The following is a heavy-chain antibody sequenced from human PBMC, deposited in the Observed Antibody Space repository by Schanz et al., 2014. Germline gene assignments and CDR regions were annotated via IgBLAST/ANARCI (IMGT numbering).Heavy chain of an antibody. CDR3: ARDGVDAAAGGNY. V-gene: IGHV1-69*08. CDR2: IIPVLAIA. J-gene: IGHJ4*02. Sequence: QVQLVQSGAEVKKPGSSVKVSCKASRSTFSSYTISWVRQAPGQGLEWMGRIIPVLAIADYAQKFQGRVTITADKSTSTVYMELSSLRSEDTAVYYCARDGVDAAAGGNYWGQGTLVTVSS. CDR1: RSTFSSYT. D-gene: IGHD6-13*01.